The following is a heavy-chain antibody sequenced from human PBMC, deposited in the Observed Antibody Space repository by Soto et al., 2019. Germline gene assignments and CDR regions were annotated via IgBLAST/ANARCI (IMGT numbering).Heavy chain of an antibody. CDR2: ISGSGGST. D-gene: IGHD3-3*01. J-gene: IGHJ5*02. CDR3: AKDLVAYYDFWSGSAPGPNWFDP. CDR1: GFTFSSYA. Sequence: GGSLRLSCAASGFTFSSYAMSWVRQAPGKGLEWVSAISGSGGSTYYADSVKGRFTISRDNSKNTLYLQMNSPRAEDTAVYYCAKDLVAYYDFWSGSAPGPNWFDPWGQGTLVTVSS. V-gene: IGHV3-23*01.